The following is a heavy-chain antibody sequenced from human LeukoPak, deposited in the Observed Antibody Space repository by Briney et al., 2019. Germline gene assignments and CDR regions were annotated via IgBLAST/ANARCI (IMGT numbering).Heavy chain of an antibody. V-gene: IGHV3-74*01. CDR1: GFTFSRSW. CDR3: ARDYQVVALWLRLQEEFYYYYGMDV. Sequence: PGGSLRLSCAASGFTFSRSWMHWVRQAPGKGLVWVSHINSDGSNTNYADSVKGRFTISRDNAKNTLYLQMNSLRAEDTAVYYCARDYQVVALWLRLQEEFYYYYGMDVWGQGTTVTVSS. CDR2: INSDGSNT. J-gene: IGHJ6*02. D-gene: IGHD5-12*01.